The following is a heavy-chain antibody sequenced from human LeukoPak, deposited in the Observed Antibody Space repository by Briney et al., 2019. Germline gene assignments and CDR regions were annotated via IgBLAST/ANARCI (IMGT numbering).Heavy chain of an antibody. V-gene: IGHV3-11*01. D-gene: IGHD6-13*01. J-gene: IGHJ4*02. Sequence: GGSLRLSCAASGFTFSDYYMNWIRQAPGKGLEWVSYISSSGSTIYYADSVKGRFTISRDNAKNSLYLQMNSLRAEDTAVYYCARAVIAAAGDYFDYWGQGTLVTVSS. CDR2: ISSSGSTI. CDR3: ARAVIAAAGDYFDY. CDR1: GFTFSDYY.